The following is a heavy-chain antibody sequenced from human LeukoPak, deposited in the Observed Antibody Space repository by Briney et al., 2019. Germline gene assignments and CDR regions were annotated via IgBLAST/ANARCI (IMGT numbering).Heavy chain of an antibody. CDR3: ARVRRGGYDELDY. J-gene: IGHJ4*02. CDR2: IYYSGST. D-gene: IGHD5-12*01. V-gene: IGHV4-31*03. Sequence: SETLSLTCTVSGGSISSGGYYWSWIRQHPGKGLEWIGYIYYSGSTYYNPSLKSRVTISVDTSKNQFPLKLSSVTAADTAVYYCARVRRGGYDELDYWGQGTLVTVSS. CDR1: GGSISSGGYY.